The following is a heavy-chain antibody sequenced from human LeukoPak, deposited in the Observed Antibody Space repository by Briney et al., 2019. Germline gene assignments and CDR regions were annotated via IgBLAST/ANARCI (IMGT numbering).Heavy chain of an antibody. D-gene: IGHD6-13*01. Sequence: SGGSLRLSCAASGFTFNEYGMHWVRQAPGKGLAWVSHINRDGGLTNYADSVKGRFTISRDNARNTLYLQMNSLRADDTAIYFCAREEHRLAAAGTSAFDLGGQGTLVTVSP. CDR2: INRDGGLT. CDR1: GFTFNEYG. J-gene: IGHJ3*01. CDR3: AREEHRLAAAGTSAFDL. V-gene: IGHV3-74*01.